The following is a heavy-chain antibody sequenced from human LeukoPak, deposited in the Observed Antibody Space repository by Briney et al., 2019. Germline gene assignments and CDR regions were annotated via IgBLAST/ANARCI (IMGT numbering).Heavy chain of an antibody. Sequence: PGGSLRLSCAASGFTFSSYAMSWVRQAPGKGLEWVSGLSASGGLTYYSDSVKGRFTISRGNSKNTLYLQMNSLRADDTAVYYCAKGGSSYSEMDYWGQGTLVTVSS. J-gene: IGHJ4*02. CDR2: LSASGGLT. CDR3: AKGGSSYSEMDY. V-gene: IGHV3-23*01. CDR1: GFTFSSYA. D-gene: IGHD4-11*01.